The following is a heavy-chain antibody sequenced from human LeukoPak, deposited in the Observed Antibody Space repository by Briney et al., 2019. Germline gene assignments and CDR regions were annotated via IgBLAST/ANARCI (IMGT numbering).Heavy chain of an antibody. Sequence: SGTLTLTCTVSGYSISSDYYWGWIRPPPGKGLEWIGSIYHSGSTFYNPSLKSRVTISVDTSKNQFSLKLSSVTAADTAVYYCAREATVAGKLYDYWGQGTLVTVSS. J-gene: IGHJ4*02. CDR1: GYSISSDYY. CDR2: IYHSGST. CDR3: AREATVAGKLYDY. V-gene: IGHV4-38-2*02. D-gene: IGHD6-19*01.